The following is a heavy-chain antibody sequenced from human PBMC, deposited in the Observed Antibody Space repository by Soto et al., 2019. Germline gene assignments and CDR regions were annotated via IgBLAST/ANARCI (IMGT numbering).Heavy chain of an antibody. Sequence: QVQLVQSGAEVKKPGASVKVSCKASGYTFTSYAMHWVRQAPGQRLEWMGWINPGNGNTKYSQRFQGRVTITRDTSESKAYMELSSLRSEDPAVYHCARSVAIPVAPDYWGQGTLVTVSS. CDR1: GYTFTSYA. D-gene: IGHD2-2*01. CDR3: ARSVAIPVAPDY. J-gene: IGHJ4*02. CDR2: INPGNGNT. V-gene: IGHV1-3*01.